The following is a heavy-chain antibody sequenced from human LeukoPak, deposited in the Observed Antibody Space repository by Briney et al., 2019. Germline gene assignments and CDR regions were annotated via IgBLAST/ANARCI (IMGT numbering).Heavy chain of an antibody. Sequence: SETLSLTCTVSGGSISSYYWSWIRQPPGKGLEWIGYIYYSGSTNYNPSLKSRVTISVDTSKNQFPLKLSSVTAADTAVYYCARAPSLGTIFGPPVGYFDLWGRGTLVSVSS. V-gene: IGHV4-59*01. CDR3: ARAPSLGTIFGPPVGYFDL. CDR1: GGSISSYY. J-gene: IGHJ2*01. CDR2: IYYSGST. D-gene: IGHD3-3*01.